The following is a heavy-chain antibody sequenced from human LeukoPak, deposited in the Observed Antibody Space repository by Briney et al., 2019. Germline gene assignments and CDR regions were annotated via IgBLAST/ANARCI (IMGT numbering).Heavy chain of an antibody. J-gene: IGHJ5*02. CDR2: ISWNGGST. D-gene: IGHD6-13*01. CDR1: GFTFDEYG. CDR3: ARGPPYSSSWYSGRFDP. V-gene: IGHV3-20*01. Sequence: GGSLRLSCAASGFTFDEYGMSWVRQAPGKGLEWVSGISWNGGSTGYADSVKGRFTISRNNAKNSLHLQMNSLRAEDTALYHCARGPPYSSSWYSGRFDPWGQGTLVTVSS.